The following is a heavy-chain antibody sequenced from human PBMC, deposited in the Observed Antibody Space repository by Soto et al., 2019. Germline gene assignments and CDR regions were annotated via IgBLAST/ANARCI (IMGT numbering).Heavy chain of an antibody. CDR3: AKQRADYGSGADTFYFDS. D-gene: IGHD3-10*01. J-gene: IGHJ4*02. V-gene: IGHV3-23*01. CDR1: GVTFSNYA. CDR2: LSGSGGTT. Sequence: GGSLRLSCTVSGVTFSNYAMNWVRQAPGKGLEWVSSLSGSGGTTYYADSVKGRFIISRDNSKNTLYLLMNSLRAEDTALYYCAKQRADYGSGADTFYFDSWGEGALVTVSS.